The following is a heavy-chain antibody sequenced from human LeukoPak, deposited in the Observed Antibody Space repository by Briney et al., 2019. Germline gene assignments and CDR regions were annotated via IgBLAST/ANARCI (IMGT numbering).Heavy chain of an antibody. J-gene: IGHJ4*02. Sequence: GGSLRLSCAASGVAVSSSYMGWVRQAPGKGLEWVSIVYSDDIRYYVDSVKGRFSISRDTSRNTLYLQMNSLRAEDTAVYYCTRDSTTFRFGYWGQGTLVTVSS. CDR1: GVAVSSSY. V-gene: IGHV3-53*01. D-gene: IGHD4-11*01. CDR2: VYSDDIR. CDR3: TRDSTTFRFGY.